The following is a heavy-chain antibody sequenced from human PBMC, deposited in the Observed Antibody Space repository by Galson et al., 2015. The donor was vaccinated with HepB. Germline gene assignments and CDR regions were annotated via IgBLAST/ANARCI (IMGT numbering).Heavy chain of an antibody. CDR2: INPHTSDT. D-gene: IGHD6-13*01. V-gene: IGHV1-2*05. CDR3: TKEGSSNDFYF. Sequence: SVKVSCKASGYTFTAYYLHWVRQAPGQGLEWMGRINPHTSDTNYAQPFQGRVTMTRDTSISTAYMELSRLSSDDTVVYYCTKEGSSNDFYFWGQGTLVTVSS. J-gene: IGHJ4*02. CDR1: GYTFTAYY.